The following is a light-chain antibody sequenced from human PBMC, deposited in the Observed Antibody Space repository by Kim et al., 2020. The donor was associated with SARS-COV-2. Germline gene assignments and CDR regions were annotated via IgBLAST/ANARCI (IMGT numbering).Light chain of an antibody. CDR2: DVT. CDR3: SSYTGTSTVL. Sequence: GQSCPISCTGHSSDVGGYNCVSWYQPHPSKAPKLMIYDVTKRPSGVSNRFSGFKSGNTASLTISGLLPEDEAIYYCSSYTGTSTVLFGGGTQLTVL. J-gene: IGLJ2*01. CDR1: SSDVGGYNC. V-gene: IGLV2-14*03.